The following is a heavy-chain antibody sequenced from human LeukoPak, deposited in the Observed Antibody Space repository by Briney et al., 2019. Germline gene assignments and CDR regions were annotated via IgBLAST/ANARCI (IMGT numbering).Heavy chain of an antibody. CDR2: ITDSGGTT. V-gene: IGHV3-23*01. Sequence: GGSLRLSCAASGFTFSRYAMSWARQAPGKGLEWVSGITDSGGTTYYADSVKGRFTISRDNSKNTLYLQMNSLRAEDTAVYYCANAKSGYWGQGTLVTV. J-gene: IGHJ4*02. CDR3: ANAKSGY. D-gene: IGHD6-25*01. CDR1: GFTFSRYA.